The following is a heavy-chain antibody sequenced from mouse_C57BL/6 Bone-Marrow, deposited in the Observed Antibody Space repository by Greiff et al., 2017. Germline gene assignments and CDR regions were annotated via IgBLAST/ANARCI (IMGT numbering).Heavy chain of an antibody. Sequence: VQLQQSGPELVKPGASVKISCKASGYTFTDYYMNWVKQSHGKSLEWIGDINPNNGGTSYKQKFKGKATLTVDKSSSTAYMELRSLTSEDSAVYYCARSFAYWGQGTLVTVSA. CDR2: INPNNGGT. V-gene: IGHV1-26*01. CDR1: GYTFTDYY. J-gene: IGHJ3*01. CDR3: ARSFAY.